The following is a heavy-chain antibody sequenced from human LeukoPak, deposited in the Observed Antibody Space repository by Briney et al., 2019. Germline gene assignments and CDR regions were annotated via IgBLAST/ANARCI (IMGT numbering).Heavy chain of an antibody. CDR3: ARGPGSSGGAYVGDY. CDR2: IDGGGSST. J-gene: IGHJ4*01. D-gene: IGHD3-22*01. V-gene: IGHV3-74*01. Sequence: GGSLRLSCAASGFTFSNRWMHWVRQVPGKGLVWVSRIDGGGSSTSYADSVKGQFSISRDNAKSTLYLQMNSLRAEDTAVYYCARGPGSSGGAYVGDYWGHGTLVTVSS. CDR1: GFTFSNRW.